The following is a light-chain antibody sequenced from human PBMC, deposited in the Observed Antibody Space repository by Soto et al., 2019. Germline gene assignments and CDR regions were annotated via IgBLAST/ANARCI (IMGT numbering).Light chain of an antibody. CDR2: DAS. CDR1: QTVSSY. CDR3: QQLNNFVT. V-gene: IGKV1-9*01. J-gene: IGKJ3*01. Sequence: DIQLTQSPSFLSASVGDRVTITCRASQTVSSYLVWYQQKPGKAPKVLITDASTLQSGVPSRVSGSGFGTEFTLTIRGLRPEDVATYYCQQLNNFVTFGPGTKVNI.